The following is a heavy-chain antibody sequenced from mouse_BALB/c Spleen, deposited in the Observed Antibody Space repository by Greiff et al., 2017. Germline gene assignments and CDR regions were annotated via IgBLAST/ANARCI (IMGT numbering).Heavy chain of an antibody. CDR3: TRTYGNYLAWFAY. CDR1: GYTFTSYW. V-gene: IGHV1-69*02. Sequence: QVQLQQPGAELVRPGASVKLSCKASGYTFTSYWINWVKQRPGQGLEWIGNIYPSDSYTNYNQKFKDKATLTVDKSSSTAYMQLSSPTSEDSAVYYCTRTYGNYLAWFAYWGQGTLVTVSA. J-gene: IGHJ3*01. D-gene: IGHD2-10*02. CDR2: IYPSDSYT.